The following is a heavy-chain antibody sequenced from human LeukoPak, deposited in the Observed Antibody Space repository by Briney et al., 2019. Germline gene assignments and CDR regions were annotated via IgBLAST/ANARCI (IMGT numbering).Heavy chain of an antibody. CDR2: ISSSGDNT. Sequence: PGGSLRLSCAASGFTFSSYAMSWVRQAPGKGLEWVSGISSSGDNTYYADSAKGRFTISRDNSKNTLYVQVNSLGTEDTAAYYCAKGSYYDSSGSFYFDYWGQGTLVTVSS. D-gene: IGHD3-22*01. J-gene: IGHJ4*02. CDR1: GFTFSSYA. CDR3: AKGSYYDSSGSFYFDY. V-gene: IGHV3-23*01.